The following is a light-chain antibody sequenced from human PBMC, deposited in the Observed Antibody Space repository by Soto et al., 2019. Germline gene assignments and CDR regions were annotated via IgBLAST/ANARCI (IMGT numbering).Light chain of an antibody. V-gene: IGKV3-20*01. Sequence: IVLTQSPGTLSLSPGERATLSCRASQSVSSNYLAWYQQKPGQAPRLLIYGASSRATGIPDRFSGSGSGTDFTLTISRMEPEDLAVYYCHQYGSLYTFGQGTKVDIK. J-gene: IGKJ2*01. CDR1: QSVSSNY. CDR3: HQYGSLYT. CDR2: GAS.